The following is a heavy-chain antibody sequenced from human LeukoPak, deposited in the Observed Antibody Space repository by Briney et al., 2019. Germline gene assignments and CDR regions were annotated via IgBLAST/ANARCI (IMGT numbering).Heavy chain of an antibody. D-gene: IGHD6-19*01. J-gene: IGHJ4*02. V-gene: IGHV4-4*07. CDR3: AREVVGMVRSGPT. CDR1: GGSFSGYY. CDR2: IYTSGST. Sequence: SETLSLTCAVYGGSFSGYYWSWIRQPAGKGLEWIGRIYTSGSTNYNPSLKSRVTMSVDTSKNQFSLKLSSVTAADTAVYYCAREVVGMVRSGPTWGQGTLVTVSS.